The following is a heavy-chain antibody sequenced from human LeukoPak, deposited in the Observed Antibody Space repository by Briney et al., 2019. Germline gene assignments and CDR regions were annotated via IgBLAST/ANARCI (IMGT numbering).Heavy chain of an antibody. V-gene: IGHV1-69*05. Sequence: SVTVSCKASGGTFSRYAIIWVRQAPGQGLEWMGGITPMFCTPKYAHMSQGRVTFTTDEFTSRECMELSSVGPEDTAVYYCGSGDYCSNTSCYNGAFDIWGQGTMVTVSS. CDR2: ITPMFCTP. J-gene: IGHJ3*02. CDR1: GGTFSRYA. D-gene: IGHD2-2*01. CDR3: GSGDYCSNTSCYNGAFDI.